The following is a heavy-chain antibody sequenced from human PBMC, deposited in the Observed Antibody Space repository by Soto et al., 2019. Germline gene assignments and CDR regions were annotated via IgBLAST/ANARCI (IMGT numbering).Heavy chain of an antibody. Sequence: PSETLSPTCTVSGGSISSYDWSWIRQPPGKGLEWIGYIYYSGSTNYNPSLKSRVTISVDTSKNQFSLKLSSVTAADTAVYYCARRYGRYFDYWGQGTLVTVSS. J-gene: IGHJ4*02. CDR1: GGSISSYD. CDR3: ARRYGRYFDY. V-gene: IGHV4-59*08. CDR2: IYYSGST. D-gene: IGHD4-17*01.